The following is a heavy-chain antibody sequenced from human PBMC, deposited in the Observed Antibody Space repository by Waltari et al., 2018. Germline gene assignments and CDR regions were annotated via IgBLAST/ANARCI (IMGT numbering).Heavy chain of an antibody. V-gene: IGHV3-23*01. J-gene: IGHJ6*02. D-gene: IGHD6-19*01. CDR1: GFTFSSYA. CDR3: AKGGGWDYYGMDV. CDR2: ISGRGGST. Sequence: EVQLLESGGGLVQPGGSLRLSCAASGFTFSSYAMSWVRQAPGKGLEWVSAISGRGGSTYYAESVKGRFTISRDNSKNTLYLQMNSLRAEDTAVYYCAKGGGWDYYGMDVWGQGTTVTVSS.